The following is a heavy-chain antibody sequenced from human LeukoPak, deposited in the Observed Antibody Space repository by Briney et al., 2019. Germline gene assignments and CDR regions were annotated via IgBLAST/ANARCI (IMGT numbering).Heavy chain of an antibody. J-gene: IGHJ5*02. D-gene: IGHD1-26*01. CDR2: ISGSGGST. Sequence: SGGSLRLSCIASGFTFSSYAMTWVRQAPGKGLEWVSAISGSGGSTYYADSVKGRFTISRDNSKNTLYLQMNSLRAEDTAVYYCAKDLSRLVGANNWFDPWGQGTLVTVSS. CDR1: GFTFSSYA. CDR3: AKDLSRLVGANNWFDP. V-gene: IGHV3-23*01.